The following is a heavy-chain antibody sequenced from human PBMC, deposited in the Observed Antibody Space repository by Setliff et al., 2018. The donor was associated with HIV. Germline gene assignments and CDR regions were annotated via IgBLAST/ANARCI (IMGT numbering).Heavy chain of an antibody. CDR1: GGSFSGY. CDR2: IYHSGKT. CDR3: ASRVYYYDDSATLREEGFVP. J-gene: IGHJ5*02. V-gene: IGHV4-34*01. Sequence: SETLSLTCAVYGGSFSGYWSWIRQPPGKGLEWTGSIYHSGKTYYNPSLKSRLTISVDTSKNQFSLKLSSVTAADTAVYYCASRVYYYDDSATLREEGFVPWGQGTLVTSPQ. D-gene: IGHD3-22*01.